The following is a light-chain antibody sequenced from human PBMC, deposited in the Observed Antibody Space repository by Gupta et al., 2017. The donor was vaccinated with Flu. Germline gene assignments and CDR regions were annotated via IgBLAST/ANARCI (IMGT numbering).Light chain of an antibody. CDR1: TLRYYF. CDR3: NSRERSCDPWL. V-gene: IGLV3-19*01. Sequence: QGDTLRYYFATWFQRKPGQAPVLVIYGNIGRSTGIPYRFSGSSSGNTASLTITGAQAEDEAGYCCNSRERSCDPWLFGGGTKLTVL. CDR2: GNI. J-gene: IGLJ3*02.